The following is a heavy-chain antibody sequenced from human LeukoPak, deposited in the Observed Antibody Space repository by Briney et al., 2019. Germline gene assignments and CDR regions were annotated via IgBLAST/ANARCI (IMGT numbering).Heavy chain of an antibody. CDR2: IKHDGSEK. D-gene: IGHD3-3*01. CDR1: GGSVSSGSYY. V-gene: IGHV3-7*03. CDR3: VTEKIF. J-gene: IGHJ4*02. Sequence: PSETLSLTCTVSGGSVSSGSYYWSWIRQPPGKGLEWVARIKHDGSEKSYVDSVEGRFIISRDNAENSLFLQMNSLRVEDTAVYYCVTEKIFWGQGTLVTVAS.